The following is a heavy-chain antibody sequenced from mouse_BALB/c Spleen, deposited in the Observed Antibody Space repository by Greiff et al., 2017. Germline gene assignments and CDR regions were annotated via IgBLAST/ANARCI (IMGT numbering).Heavy chain of an antibody. CDR1: GFTFSSYT. Sequence: EVQVVESGGGLVQPGGSLKLSCAASGFTFSSYTMSWVRQTPEKRLEWVAYISNGGGSTYYPDTVKGRFTISRDNAKNTLYLQMSSLKSEDTAMYYCARHGGSSPYYAMDYWGQGTSVTVSS. J-gene: IGHJ4*01. D-gene: IGHD1-1*01. V-gene: IGHV5-12-2*01. CDR2: ISNGGGST. CDR3: ARHGGSSPYYAMDY.